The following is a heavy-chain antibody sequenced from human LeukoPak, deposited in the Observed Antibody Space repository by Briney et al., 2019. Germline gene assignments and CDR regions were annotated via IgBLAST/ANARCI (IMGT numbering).Heavy chain of an antibody. J-gene: IGHJ6*02. D-gene: IGHD2-2*01. V-gene: IGHV3-23*01. CDR1: GFTFSSYA. CDR3: AKTVGYCSSTSCSTYYYYYGMDV. Sequence: GGSLRLSCAASGFTFSSYAMSWVRQAPGKGLEWVLAISGSGGSTYYADSVKGRFTISRDNSKNTLYLQMNSLRAEDTAVYYCAKTVGYCSSTSCSTYYYYYGMDVWGQGTTVTVSS. CDR2: ISGSGGST.